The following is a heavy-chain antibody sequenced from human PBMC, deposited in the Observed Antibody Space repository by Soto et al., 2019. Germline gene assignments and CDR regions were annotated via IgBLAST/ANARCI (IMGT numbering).Heavy chain of an antibody. V-gene: IGHV3-74*01. Sequence: EVQLVESGGGLVQPGGSLRLSCAASGFTFNTYWMQWVRQAPGKGLVWVSRIKSDGSYTNYADSVKVRFTISRDNAKNTLLLQRSSLGAGDTAGYYCATGGSGDFTYWGQGPLVTVSS. J-gene: IGHJ4*02. D-gene: IGHD2-21*01. CDR1: GFTFNTYW. CDR2: IKSDGSYT. CDR3: ATGGSGDFTY.